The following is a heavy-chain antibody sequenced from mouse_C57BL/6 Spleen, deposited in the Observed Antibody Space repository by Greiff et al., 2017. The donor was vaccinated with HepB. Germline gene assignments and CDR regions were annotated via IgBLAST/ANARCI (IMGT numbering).Heavy chain of an antibody. CDR2: IDPSDSYT. J-gene: IGHJ2*01. V-gene: IGHV1-50*01. CDR3: ARRRRNSYYFDY. CDR1: GYTFTSYW. Sequence: QVQLQQPGAELVKPGASVKLSCKASGYTFTSYWMQWVQQRPGQGLEWIGEIDPSDSYTNYNQKFKGKATVTVDTSSRTSYMQLSSLTSEDSAVFDCARRRRNSYYFDYWGQGTTLTVSS.